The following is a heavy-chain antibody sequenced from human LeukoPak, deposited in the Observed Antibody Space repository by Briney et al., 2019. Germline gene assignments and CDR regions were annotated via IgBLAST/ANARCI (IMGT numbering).Heavy chain of an antibody. CDR1: GVTFSSYE. CDR3: ARDPYNGAYSEGYYYYYMDV. J-gene: IGHJ6*03. D-gene: IGHD1-1*01. V-gene: IGHV3-21*01. CDR2: ITSSSSYT. Sequence: GGSLRLSCAASGVTFSSYEMNWVRQAPGKGLEWISSITSSSSYTFYADSVKGRFTISRDNAKNSLYLQMNSLRVEDTAIYYCARDPYNGAYSEGYYYYYMDVWGKGTTVTVSS.